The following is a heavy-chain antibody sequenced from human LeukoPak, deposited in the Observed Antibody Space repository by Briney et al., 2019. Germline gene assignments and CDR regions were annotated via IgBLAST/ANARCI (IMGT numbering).Heavy chain of an antibody. CDR3: AGGWNSSGPLYYFDY. D-gene: IGHD6-19*01. Sequence: PSETLSLTCAVYGGSFSGYYWSWIRQPPGKGLEWIGEINHSGSTNYNPSLKSRVTISVDTSKNQFSLKLSSVTAADTAVYYCAGGWNSSGPLYYFDYWGQGTLVTVSS. CDR1: GGSFSGYY. CDR2: INHSGST. J-gene: IGHJ4*02. V-gene: IGHV4-34*01.